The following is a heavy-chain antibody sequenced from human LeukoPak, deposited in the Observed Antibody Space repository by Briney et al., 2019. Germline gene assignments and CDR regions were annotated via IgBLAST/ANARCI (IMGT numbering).Heavy chain of an antibody. CDR3: ANSPSIAAAGTHY. D-gene: IGHD6-13*01. V-gene: IGHV3-30*04. J-gene: IGHJ4*02. CDR1: GFTFSSYA. CDR2: ISYDGSNK. Sequence: GGSLRLSCAASGFTFSSYAMHWVRQAPGKGLEWVAVISYDGSNKYYADSVKGRFTISRDNSKNTLYLQMNSLRAEDTAVYYCANSPSIAAAGTHYWGQGTLVTVSS.